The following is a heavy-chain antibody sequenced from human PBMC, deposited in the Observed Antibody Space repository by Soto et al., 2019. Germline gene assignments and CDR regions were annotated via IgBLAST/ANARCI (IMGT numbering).Heavy chain of an antibody. D-gene: IGHD2-21*02. J-gene: IGHJ4*02. V-gene: IGHV4-31*03. Sequence: QVKLQESGPGLVTPSQTLYLTCTVSGASISSIGYYWSWIRQHPGKGLEWIGYMYYSGSTYYNPSLKSRISLSVDTAKNQFSLQLTSVTAADTAVYYCARVASCGGDCYSGTFDYWGQGTLVTVSS. CDR2: MYYSGST. CDR3: ARVASCGGDCYSGTFDY. CDR1: GASISSIGYY.